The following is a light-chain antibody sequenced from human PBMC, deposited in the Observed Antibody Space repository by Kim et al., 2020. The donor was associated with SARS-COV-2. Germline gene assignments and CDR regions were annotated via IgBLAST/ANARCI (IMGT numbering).Light chain of an antibody. CDR1: QRIRRK. CDR2: DAS. V-gene: IGKV3-11*01. Sequence: SRGERATLSCRARQRIRRKVAWYQHKRGQGPRLLIYDASNRATGIPARFSGSGSGTDFTLTIISLEPEDSAVYYCQEYNTWPGITFGQGTRLEIK. J-gene: IGKJ5*01. CDR3: QEYNTWPGIT.